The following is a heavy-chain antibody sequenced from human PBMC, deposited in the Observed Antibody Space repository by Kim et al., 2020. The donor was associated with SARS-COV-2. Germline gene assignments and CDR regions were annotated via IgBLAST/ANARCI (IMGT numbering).Heavy chain of an antibody. J-gene: IGHJ4*02. D-gene: IGHD3-3*01. Sequence: ASVKVSCKASGYTFTSYGISWVRQAPGQGLEWMGWISAYNGNTNYAQKLQGRVTMTTDTSTSTAYMELRSLRSDDTAVYYCARPAGDFKGVAHFDYWGQGTLVTVSS. V-gene: IGHV1-18*01. CDR3: ARPAGDFKGVAHFDY. CDR1: GYTFTSYG. CDR2: ISAYNGNT.